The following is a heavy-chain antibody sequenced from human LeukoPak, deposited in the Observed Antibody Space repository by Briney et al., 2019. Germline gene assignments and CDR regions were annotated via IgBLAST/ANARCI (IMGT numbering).Heavy chain of an antibody. D-gene: IGHD3-3*01. CDR3: AREGFRQSHNWFDP. J-gene: IGHJ5*02. Sequence: ASVKVSCKASGYTFTSYYIHWVRQAPGQGLEWMGIINPSGGSTDSAQKLSGRVTMTTDTSTSTVYMELSRLRSEDTAVYFCAREGFRQSHNWFDPWGQGTLVTVSS. CDR2: INPSGGST. V-gene: IGHV1-46*04. CDR1: GYTFTSYY.